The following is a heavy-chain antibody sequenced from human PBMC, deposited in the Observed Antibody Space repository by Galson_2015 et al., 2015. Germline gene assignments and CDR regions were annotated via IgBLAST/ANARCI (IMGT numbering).Heavy chain of an antibody. CDR3: AREAPPRVTHTVTTPVPAYYFDY. V-gene: IGHV4-61*02. Sequence: TLSLTCTVSGGSISSGSYYWSWIRQPAGKGLEWIGRIYTSGSTNYNPSLKSRVTISVDTSKNQFSLKLSSVTAADTAVYYCAREAPPRVTHTVTTPVPAYYFDYWGQGTLVTVSS. CDR1: GGSISSGSYY. J-gene: IGHJ4*02. CDR2: IYTSGST. D-gene: IGHD4-17*01.